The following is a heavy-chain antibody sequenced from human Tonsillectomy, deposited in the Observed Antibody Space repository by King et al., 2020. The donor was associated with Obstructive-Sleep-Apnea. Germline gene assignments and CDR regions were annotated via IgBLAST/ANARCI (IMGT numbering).Heavy chain of an antibody. CDR2: ISGSGGST. CDR1: GFTFSSYA. J-gene: IGHJ3*02. CDR3: AKATPITMIVVVSDAFDI. D-gene: IGHD3-22*01. Sequence: VQLVESGGGLVQPGGSLRLSCAASGFTFSSYAMSWVRQAPGKGLEWVSAISGSGGSTYYADSVKGRFTISRDNSKNTLYLQMNSLRAEDTAVYYCAKATPITMIVVVSDAFDIWGHGTMVTVSS. V-gene: IGHV3-23*04.